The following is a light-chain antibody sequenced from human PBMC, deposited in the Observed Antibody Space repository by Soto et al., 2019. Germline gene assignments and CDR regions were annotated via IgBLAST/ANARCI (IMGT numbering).Light chain of an antibody. CDR3: QQYGTYLWT. CDR1: QSISSW. Sequence: DLQMTQSPFTLSASIVDSATIXXRASQSISSWLAWYQQKSGKAHKIXMYDASSLESGVPSRFSGRGSGTEFTLTISSLQPDDFATYYCQQYGTYLWTCGQGTKVDIK. J-gene: IGKJ1*01. V-gene: IGKV1-5*01. CDR2: DAS.